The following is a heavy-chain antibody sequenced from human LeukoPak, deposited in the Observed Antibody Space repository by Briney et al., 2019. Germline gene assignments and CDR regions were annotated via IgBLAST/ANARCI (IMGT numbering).Heavy chain of an antibody. Sequence: ASVKVSCKASGYTFTSYGISWVRQAPGQGLEWMGIINPSGGSTSYAQKFQGRVTMTRDMSTSTVYMELSSLRSEDTAVYYCAREGHDYGDYAVQYWGQGTLVTVSS. V-gene: IGHV1-46*01. D-gene: IGHD4-17*01. CDR1: GYTFTSYG. J-gene: IGHJ4*02. CDR3: AREGHDYGDYAVQY. CDR2: INPSGGST.